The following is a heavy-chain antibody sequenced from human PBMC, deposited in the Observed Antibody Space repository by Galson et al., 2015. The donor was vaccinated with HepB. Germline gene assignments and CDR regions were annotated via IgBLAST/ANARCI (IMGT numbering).Heavy chain of an antibody. CDR1: GYTFSGYR. Sequence: SVKVSCKASGYTFSGYRITWVRQAPGQGLEWMGWISAYNGNTNYADKFQGRVTMTTDTSTTTAYMELRSLRSDDTAVYYCARDNRNGAGSYDGIDYCGLGSLVTASS. CDR3: ARDNRNGAGSYDGIDY. J-gene: IGHJ4*02. D-gene: IGHD3-16*01. V-gene: IGHV1-18*01. CDR2: ISAYNGNT.